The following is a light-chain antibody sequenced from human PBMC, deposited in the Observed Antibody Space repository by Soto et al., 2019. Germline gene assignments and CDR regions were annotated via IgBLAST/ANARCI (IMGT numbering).Light chain of an antibody. Sequence: DFVMTQSPDSLAVSLGERATINCKSSQSVFFRKHHLACYQHKLGQPPKLLINWASTRQPGVPDRFNGSGSGTAFTLTISSLQAEDVAVYYCQQYYSTPFIFGPGTKV. CDR1: QSVFFRKHH. J-gene: IGKJ3*01. V-gene: IGKV4-1*01. CDR3: QQYYSTPFI. CDR2: WAS.